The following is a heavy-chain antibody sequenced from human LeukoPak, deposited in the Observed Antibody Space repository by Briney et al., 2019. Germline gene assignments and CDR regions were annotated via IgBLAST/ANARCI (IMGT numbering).Heavy chain of an antibody. CDR1: GFTFSSYA. CDR3: ARDRRRYCSSTSCSLFDY. V-gene: IGHV3-30-3*01. Sequence: PGGSLRLSCAASGFTFSSYAMHWVRQAPGKGLGWVAVISYDGSNKYYADSVKGRFTISRDNSKNTLYLQMNSLRAEDTAVYYCARDRRRYCSSTSCSLFDYWGQGTLVTVSS. D-gene: IGHD2-2*01. J-gene: IGHJ4*02. CDR2: ISYDGSNK.